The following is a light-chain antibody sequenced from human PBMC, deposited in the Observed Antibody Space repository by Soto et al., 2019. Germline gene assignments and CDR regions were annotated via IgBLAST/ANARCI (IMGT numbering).Light chain of an antibody. V-gene: IGLV7-46*01. J-gene: IGLJ2*01. CDR2: DKS. Sequence: QAVVTQEPSLTVSPGGTVSLTCGSSTGAVTSGHYPYWFQQKPGQAPRTLIYDKSNKHSWTPARFSGSLLGGKAALTLSGAQPEDEADYYCFLVYSGGVVFGGGTQLTVX. CDR1: TGAVTSGHY. CDR3: FLVYSGGVV.